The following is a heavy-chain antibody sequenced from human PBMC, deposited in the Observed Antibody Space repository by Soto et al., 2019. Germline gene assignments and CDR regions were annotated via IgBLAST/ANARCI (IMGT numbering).Heavy chain of an antibody. Sequence: QVQLVESGGGLVKPGGSLRLCCAASGFTFSDYYMIWIRQAPGKGLEWVSYISSSGNIIYHADSVKGRFTISRDNAKNSLFLQMNSLRAEDTAVYYCARGKSIFYGMDVWGQGTTVTVSS. CDR2: ISSSGNII. J-gene: IGHJ6*02. CDR1: GFTFSDYY. V-gene: IGHV3-11*01. D-gene: IGHD2-15*01. CDR3: ARGKSIFYGMDV.